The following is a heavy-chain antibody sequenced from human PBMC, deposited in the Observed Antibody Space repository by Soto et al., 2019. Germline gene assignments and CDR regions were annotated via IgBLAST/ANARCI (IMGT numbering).Heavy chain of an antibody. CDR2: ISPKSTYR. V-gene: IGHV3-11*06. J-gene: IGHJ4*02. CDR3: ARGGGGGLFEH. CDR1: GFPFSDYY. D-gene: IGHD2-21*01. Sequence: VHLVESGGGLVKPGGSLRLSCATSGFPFSDYYMSWIHQAPGKGLEWLSHISPKSTYRNYADSVKGRFTISRDNTKSSLFLQMNSLGVEDTAVYYCARGGGGGLFEHWGQGVLVTVSS.